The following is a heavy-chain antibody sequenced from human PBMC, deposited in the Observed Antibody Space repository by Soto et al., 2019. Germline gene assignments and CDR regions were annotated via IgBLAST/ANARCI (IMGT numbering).Heavy chain of an antibody. Sequence: QVQLVQSGAELKKPGASVKVSCKASGYTFSNYDMNWVRQATGQGPEWIGWVNPNNGDTGYAQKFQGRVTLTTDISTTTAYXELTSLRSEDTAIYYCAKVSRKGSAIDFDYWGQGTLITVSS. V-gene: IGHV1-8*01. J-gene: IGHJ4*02. CDR3: AKVSRKGSAIDFDY. CDR1: GYTFSNYD. CDR2: VNPNNGDT. D-gene: IGHD3-10*01.